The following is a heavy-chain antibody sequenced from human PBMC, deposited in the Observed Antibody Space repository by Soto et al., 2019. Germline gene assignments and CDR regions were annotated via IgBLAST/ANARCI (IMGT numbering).Heavy chain of an antibody. CDR1: GGTFSSYT. Sequence: SVKVSCKASGGTFSSYTISWVRQAPGQGLEWMGRIIPILGIANYAQKFQGRVTITADKSTSTAYMELSSLRSEVTSVYYCASDRYYDSSGYYNWFDPWGQGTLVTVSS. D-gene: IGHD3-22*01. CDR2: IIPILGIA. V-gene: IGHV1-69*02. J-gene: IGHJ5*02. CDR3: ASDRYYDSSGYYNWFDP.